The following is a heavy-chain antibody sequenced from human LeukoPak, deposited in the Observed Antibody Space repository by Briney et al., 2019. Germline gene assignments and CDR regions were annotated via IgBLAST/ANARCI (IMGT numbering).Heavy chain of an antibody. CDR3: ARDRPGGSSFDY. CDR1: GGSISRDY. J-gene: IGHJ4*02. Sequence: PSETLSLTCTVSGGSISRDYWSRIRQPPGKGLEWIGYIYYTGSTNYNPSLKSRVTISVDTSKNQFSLKLSSVTAADTAVYYCARDRPGGSSFDYWGQGTLVTVSS. D-gene: IGHD2-15*01. CDR2: IYYTGST. V-gene: IGHV4-59*01.